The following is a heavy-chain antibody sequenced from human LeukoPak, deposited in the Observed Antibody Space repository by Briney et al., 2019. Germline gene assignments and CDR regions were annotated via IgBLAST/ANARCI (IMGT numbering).Heavy chain of an antibody. J-gene: IGHJ6*02. Sequence: GGSLRLSCAASGFTFSSYGMHWVRQAPGKGLEWVAVIWYDGSNKYYADSVKGRFAISRDNSKNTLYLQMNSLRAEDTAVYYCARDPQHFYYYYGMDVWGQGTTVTVSS. CDR3: ARDPQHFYYYYGMDV. CDR2: IWYDGSNK. V-gene: IGHV3-33*01. CDR1: GFTFSSYG.